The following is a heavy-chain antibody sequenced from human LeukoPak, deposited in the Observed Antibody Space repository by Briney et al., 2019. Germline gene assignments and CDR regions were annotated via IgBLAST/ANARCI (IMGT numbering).Heavy chain of an antibody. Sequence: GVSLSLPCGASGLTLNSYATRGAPEATEKGLECVSAISRRGSSTYYEDSVKGRFTISSEHSKNTLYLQMNSLRAEDTAVYYCAKDRPHCSGGSCYPQSLFDYWGQGTMVSVCS. CDR1: GLTLNSYA. D-gene: IGHD2-15*01. J-gene: IGHJ4*02. V-gene: IGHV3-23*01. CDR3: AKDRPHCSGGSCYPQSLFDY. CDR2: ISRRGSST.